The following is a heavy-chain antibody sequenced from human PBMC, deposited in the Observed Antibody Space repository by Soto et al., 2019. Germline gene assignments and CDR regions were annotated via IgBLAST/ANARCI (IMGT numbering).Heavy chain of an antibody. CDR3: ARDKSRSGGRLDD. J-gene: IGHJ6*02. CDR2: ISYDGSNK. V-gene: IGHV3-30-3*01. D-gene: IGHD2-15*01. Sequence: PGGSLRLSCAASGFTFSSYAMHWVRQAPGKGLEWVAVISYDGSNKYYADSVKGRFTISRDNSKNTLYLQMNSLRAEDTAVYYCARDKSRSGGRLDDWGQGTTVTVSS. CDR1: GFTFSSYA.